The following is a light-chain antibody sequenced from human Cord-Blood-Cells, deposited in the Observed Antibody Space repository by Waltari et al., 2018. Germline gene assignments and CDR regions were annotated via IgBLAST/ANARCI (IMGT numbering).Light chain of an antibody. V-gene: IGLV2-23*01. CDR1: SSDVGSYNL. J-gene: IGLJ3*02. CDR3: CSYAGSSTCV. CDR2: EGS. Sequence: QSALTQPASVSGSPGQSITISCTGTSSDVGSYNLFSWYQQHPGKAPKLMIYEGSKRPSGVSNRFSCSKSGNTASLTISGLQAEDEAYYYCCSYAGSSTCVFGGGTKLTVL.